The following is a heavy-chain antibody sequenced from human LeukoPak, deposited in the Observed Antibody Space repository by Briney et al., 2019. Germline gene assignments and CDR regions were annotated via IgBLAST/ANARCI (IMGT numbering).Heavy chain of an antibody. CDR3: ARSNCSSTSCYLN. CDR2: IYYSGST. J-gene: IGHJ4*02. Sequence: SETLSLTCTVSGGSISSSSYYWGWIRQPPWKGLEWIGSIYYSGSTYYNPSLKSRVTISVDTSKNQFSLKLSSVTAADTAVYYCARSNCSSTSCYLNWGQGTLVTVSS. V-gene: IGHV4-39*01. D-gene: IGHD2-2*01. CDR1: GGSISSSSYY.